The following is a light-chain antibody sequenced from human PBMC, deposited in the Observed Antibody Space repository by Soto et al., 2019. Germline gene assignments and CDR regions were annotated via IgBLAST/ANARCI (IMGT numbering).Light chain of an antibody. CDR3: QQSYSTPRT. Sequence: DIQMTQSPSSLSASVGDRVTITCRASQSINSYLNWYQQEPGRAPKLLIYDASSLQSGVPSRFSGSGSGTDFTLTISSLQPEDFATYYCQQSYSTPRTFGQGTRLQIK. J-gene: IGKJ2*01. V-gene: IGKV1-39*01. CDR2: DAS. CDR1: QSINSY.